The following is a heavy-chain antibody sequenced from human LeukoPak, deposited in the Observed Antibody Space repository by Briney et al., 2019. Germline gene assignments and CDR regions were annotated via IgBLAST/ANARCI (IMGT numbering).Heavy chain of an antibody. D-gene: IGHD1-26*01. Sequence: PGGSLRLSCAASGFTFSSYSMNWVRQAPGKGLEWVSSISSSSSYIYYADSVKGRFTISRDNAKNSLYLQMNSLRAEDTAVYYCARFQGYSGSYSHAFDIWGQGTMVTVSS. J-gene: IGHJ3*02. CDR1: GFTFSSYS. CDR3: ARFQGYSGSYSHAFDI. V-gene: IGHV3-21*01. CDR2: ISSSSSYI.